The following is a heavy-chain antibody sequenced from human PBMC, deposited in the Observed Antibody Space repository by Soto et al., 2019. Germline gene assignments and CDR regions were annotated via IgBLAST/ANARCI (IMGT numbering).Heavy chain of an antibody. J-gene: IGHJ4*02. Sequence: ASVKVSCKASGYTFTNYYVQWVRQAPGQGLEWLGVIHPDGGHTTYSQKFHDRVTMTRDTFTSTVYMELSSLRSEDTAVYYCARGDNDYWGQGTLVTVSS. CDR3: ARGDNDY. V-gene: IGHV1-46*01. CDR1: GYTFTNYY. CDR2: IHPDGGHT.